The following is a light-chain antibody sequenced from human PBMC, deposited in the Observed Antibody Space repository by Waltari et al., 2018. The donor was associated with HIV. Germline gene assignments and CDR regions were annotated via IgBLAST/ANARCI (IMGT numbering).Light chain of an antibody. CDR1: SSNIGAGYD. CDR3: QSYDSSLSVVV. V-gene: IGLV1-40*01. Sequence: QSVLTQPPSVSGAPGQRVTISCTGSSSNIGAGYDVHWYQHLPGTAPKLLIYGNSNRPSGVPDLFSGSKSGTSASLAITGLQAEDESDYYCQSYDSSLSVVVFGGGTKLTVL. CDR2: GNS. J-gene: IGLJ2*01.